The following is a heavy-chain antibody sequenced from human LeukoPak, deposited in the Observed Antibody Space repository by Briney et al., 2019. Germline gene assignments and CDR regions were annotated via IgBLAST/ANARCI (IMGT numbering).Heavy chain of an antibody. Sequence: GGSLRLSCAASGFTFEDYAMHWVRQAPGKGLEWVSGISWNSGSIGHADSVKGRFTISRDNAKNSLYLQMNSLRAEDTALYYCAKDISPRWRSMIVGGFDIWAKGQWSPSLQ. CDR2: ISWNSGSI. J-gene: IGHJ3*02. CDR3: AKDISPRWRSMIVGGFDI. CDR1: GFTFEDYA. D-gene: IGHD3-22*01. V-gene: IGHV3-9*01.